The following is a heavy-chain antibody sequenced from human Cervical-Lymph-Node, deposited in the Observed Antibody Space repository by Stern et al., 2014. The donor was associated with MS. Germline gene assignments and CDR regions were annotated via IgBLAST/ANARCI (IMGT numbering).Heavy chain of an antibody. CDR1: GGSFQSYA. Sequence: QVQLMQSGAEVKKPGSSVRVSCKASGGSFQSYAFNWLRQAPGQGLEWMGDIVPMFAKANYAQKFQGRVTVTADEATNTVYMELSFLTSEDTAVYYCARERSIHYPAFAPWGQGTLVTVSS. D-gene: IGHD3-10*01. CDR3: ARERSIHYPAFAP. CDR2: IVPMFAKA. V-gene: IGHV1-69*01. J-gene: IGHJ5*02.